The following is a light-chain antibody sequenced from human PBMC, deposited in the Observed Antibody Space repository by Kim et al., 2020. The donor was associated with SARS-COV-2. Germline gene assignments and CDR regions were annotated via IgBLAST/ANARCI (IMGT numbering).Light chain of an antibody. CDR1: KLGDKY. V-gene: IGLV3-1*01. CDR2: QDN. Sequence: SYELTQPPSVSVSPGQTASITCSGYKLGDKYVSWYQKKPGQSPAVVIYQDNQRPSGIPERFSGSNSGNTATLTIRGTQAMDEADYYCQAWDSSTHNYVFGAGTQLTVL. CDR3: QAWDSSTHNYV. J-gene: IGLJ1*01.